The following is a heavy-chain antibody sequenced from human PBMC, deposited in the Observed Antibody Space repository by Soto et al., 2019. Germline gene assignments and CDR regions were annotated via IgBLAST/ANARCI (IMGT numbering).Heavy chain of an antibody. CDR2: VFRSGST. V-gene: IGHV4-30-2*01. CDR3: ARGSYGAGSDY. J-gene: IGHJ4*02. Sequence: QLQLQESGSGLVKPSQTLSLTCTVSGGSISSGDYSWSWIRQPPGKGLELIGYVFRSGSTYSIPSLKSRVTISVDGSKNQFSLKLTSVTAADTGVYYCARGSYGAGSDYWGQGTLVTVSS. CDR1: GGSISSGDYS. D-gene: IGHD3-10*01.